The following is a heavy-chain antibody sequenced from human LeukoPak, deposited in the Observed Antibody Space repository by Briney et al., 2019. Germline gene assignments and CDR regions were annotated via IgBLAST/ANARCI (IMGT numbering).Heavy chain of an antibody. CDR3: ARDLSWGFFDY. D-gene: IGHD6-13*01. Sequence: PSETLSLTCTVSGGSISNYYWSWIRQPPGKGLEWIGYIYYSGSTNYNPSLKSRVIISVDTSKNQFSLKLSSVTAADTAVYYCARDLSWGFFDYWGQGTLVTVSS. J-gene: IGHJ4*02. CDR1: GGSISNYY. V-gene: IGHV4-59*12. CDR2: IYYSGST.